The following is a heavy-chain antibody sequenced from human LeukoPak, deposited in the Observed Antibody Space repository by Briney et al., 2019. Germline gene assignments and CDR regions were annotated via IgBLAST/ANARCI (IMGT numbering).Heavy chain of an antibody. D-gene: IGHD3-10*01. Sequence: PGGSLRLSCAASGFTFSSYSMNWVRQAPGKGLEWVSSISSSSSYIYYADSVKGRFTISRDNAKNSLYLQMNSLRAEDTAVYYCARDLRVRGVWYNWFDPWGQGTLVTVSS. CDR2: ISSSSSYI. CDR1: GFTFSSYS. CDR3: ARDLRVRGVWYNWFDP. V-gene: IGHV3-21*04. J-gene: IGHJ5*02.